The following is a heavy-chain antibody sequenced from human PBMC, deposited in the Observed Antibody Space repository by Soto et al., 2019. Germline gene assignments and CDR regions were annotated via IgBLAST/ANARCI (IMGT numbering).Heavy chain of an antibody. CDR2: IYWDDDK. D-gene: IGHD3-3*01. J-gene: IGHJ4*02. CDR3: AHSGYYDFWSGYYTPKYTPNFDY. Sequence: SGPTLVQPTQTLTLTCTFSGFSLSTSGVGVGWIRQPPGKALEWLALIYWDDDKRYSPSLKSRLTITKGTSKNQVVLTMTNMDPVDTATYYCAHSGYYDFWSGYYTPKYTPNFDYWGQGTLVTVSS. CDR1: GFSLSTSGVG. V-gene: IGHV2-5*02.